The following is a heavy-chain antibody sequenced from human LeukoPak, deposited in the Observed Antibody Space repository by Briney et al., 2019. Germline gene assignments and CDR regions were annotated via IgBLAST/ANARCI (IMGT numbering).Heavy chain of an antibody. Sequence: GGSLRLSCVASGFSVSSNYMSWVRQAPGKGLEWVSVIYSGGSTYYADSVKGRFTISRDNSKNTLYLQMNSLRAEDTAVYYCARDYYDSSGYLYYFDYWGQGTLVTVSS. J-gene: IGHJ4*02. V-gene: IGHV3-53*01. CDR1: GFSVSSNY. D-gene: IGHD3-22*01. CDR3: ARDYYDSSGYLYYFDY. CDR2: IYSGGST.